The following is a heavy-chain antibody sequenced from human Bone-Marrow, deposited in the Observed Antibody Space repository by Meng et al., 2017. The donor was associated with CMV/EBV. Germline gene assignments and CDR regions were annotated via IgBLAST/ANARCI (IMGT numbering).Heavy chain of an antibody. D-gene: IGHD6-13*01. CDR2: ISGSGGST. V-gene: IGHV3-23*01. Sequence: GESLKIPCAASGFTFSSYAMSWVRQAPGKGLEWVSAISGSGGSTYYADSVKGRFTISRDNSKNTLYLQMNSLRAEDTAVYYCARDLVSSSWFYYYFGMDVWGQGTTVTVSS. J-gene: IGHJ6*02. CDR3: ARDLVSSSWFYYYFGMDV. CDR1: GFTFSSYA.